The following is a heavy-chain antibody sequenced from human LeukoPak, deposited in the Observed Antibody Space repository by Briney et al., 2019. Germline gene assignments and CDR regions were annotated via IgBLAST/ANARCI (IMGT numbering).Heavy chain of an antibody. D-gene: IGHD3-22*01. Sequence: PGGSLRLSCAASGFTFSSYWMSWVRQAPGKGLEWVSAISGSGGSTYYADSVKGRFTISRDNSKNTLYLQMNSLRAEDTAVYYCATAIVVVIGSFDYWGQGTLVTVSS. CDR1: GFTFSSYW. V-gene: IGHV3-23*01. J-gene: IGHJ4*02. CDR2: ISGSGGST. CDR3: ATAIVVVIGSFDY.